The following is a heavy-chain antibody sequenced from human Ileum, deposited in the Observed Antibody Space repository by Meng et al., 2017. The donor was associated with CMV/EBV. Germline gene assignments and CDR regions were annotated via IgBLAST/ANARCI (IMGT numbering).Heavy chain of an antibody. D-gene: IGHD6-19*01. V-gene: IGHV1-46*01. J-gene: IGHJ4*02. Sequence: SCKASGYTLTDYKLHWVRQAPGQGLEWMAILHLPTATTTYAQKFQGRVIFTRDTSTDTVYMELSSLRSEDTAIYYCARDLAGGWSLDYWGQGSLVPSPQ. CDR3: ARDLAGGWSLDY. CDR1: GYTLTDYK. CDR2: LHLPTATT.